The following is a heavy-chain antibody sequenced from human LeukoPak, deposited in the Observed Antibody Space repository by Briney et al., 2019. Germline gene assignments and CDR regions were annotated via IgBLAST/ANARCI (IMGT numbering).Heavy chain of an antibody. CDR3: AGGTGFIIKD. Sequence: GGSLRLSCAASGFTFSLYWMNWVRRAPGKGLEWVANIKQDGSEKNYVDSVKGRFAISRDNAKNSLYLQMNNLRVEDTAMYYCAGGTGFIIKDWGQGTLVTVSS. J-gene: IGHJ4*02. CDR2: IKQDGSEK. V-gene: IGHV3-7*03. D-gene: IGHD3-9*01. CDR1: GFTFSLYW.